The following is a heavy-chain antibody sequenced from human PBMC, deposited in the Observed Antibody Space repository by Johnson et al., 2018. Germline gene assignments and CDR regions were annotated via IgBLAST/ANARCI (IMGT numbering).Heavy chain of an antibody. J-gene: IGHJ6*03. CDR3: ASGGGYYYYMDV. CDR2: ISWDGGST. CDR1: GFTFDDYA. D-gene: IGHD3-16*01. V-gene: IGHV3-43D*03. Sequence: VQLVQSGGVVVQPGGSXRLSCAASGFTFDDYAMHWVRQAPGKGLEWVSLISWDGGSTYYADSVKGRFTISRDNSKNSLYLQMNSLRAEDTAVYYCASGGGYYYYMDVWGKGTTVTVSS.